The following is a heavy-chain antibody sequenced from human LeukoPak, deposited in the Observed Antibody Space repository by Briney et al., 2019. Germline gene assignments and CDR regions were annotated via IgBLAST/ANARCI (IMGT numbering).Heavy chain of an antibody. Sequence: ASVKVSCKASGYTFTSYGISWVRQATGQGLEWMGWMNPNSGNTGYAQKFQGRITITRNTSISTAYMELSSLRSEDTAVYYCAREADAFDIWGQGTMVTVSS. V-gene: IGHV1-8*03. CDR3: AREADAFDI. CDR1: GYTFTSYG. CDR2: MNPNSGNT. J-gene: IGHJ3*02.